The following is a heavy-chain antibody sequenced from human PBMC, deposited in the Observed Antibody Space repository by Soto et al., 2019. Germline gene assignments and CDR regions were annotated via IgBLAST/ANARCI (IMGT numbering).Heavy chain of an antibody. Sequence: QVQLVQSGAEVKKPGASVKVSCKVSGYTLTELSMHWVRQAPGKGLEWMGGFDPEDGEPSYAQKFQGRVTMTEETSTDTAYMELSSLRSEDTAVYYCATKHCISTSCYAEGYFDYWGQGTLVTVSS. CDR1: GYTLTELS. J-gene: IGHJ4*02. CDR2: FDPEDGEP. CDR3: ATKHCISTSCYAEGYFDY. V-gene: IGHV1-24*01. D-gene: IGHD2-2*01.